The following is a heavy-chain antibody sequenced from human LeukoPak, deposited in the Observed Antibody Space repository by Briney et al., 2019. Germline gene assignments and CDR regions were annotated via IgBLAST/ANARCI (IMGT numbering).Heavy chain of an antibody. CDR3: ARGISSSSYGY. Sequence: PSETLSLTCTVSGGSISSYYWSWIRQPPGKGLEWIGYIYYSGSTNYNPSLKSRITISIDTSKNQFSLKLSSVTAADTAVYYCARGISSSSYGYWGQGTLVTVSS. D-gene: IGHD6-13*01. V-gene: IGHV4-59*12. CDR1: GGSISSYY. CDR2: IYYSGST. J-gene: IGHJ4*02.